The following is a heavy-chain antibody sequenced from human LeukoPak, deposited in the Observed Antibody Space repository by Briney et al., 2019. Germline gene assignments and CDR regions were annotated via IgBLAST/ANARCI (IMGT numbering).Heavy chain of an antibody. J-gene: IGHJ4*02. V-gene: IGHV3-30*03. CDR2: IFYDGSNI. D-gene: IGHD2-15*01. CDR3: ARVEGFCSDDSCHRYYFDY. CDR1: GFTFSTST. Sequence: GGSLRLSCAASGFTFSTSTMNWVRQAPGKGLEWVAVIFYDGSNIFYADSVKGRFTISRDNSKNTLYLYMNTLRAEDTAMYYCARVEGFCSDDSCHRYYFDYWGQGTLVTVSS.